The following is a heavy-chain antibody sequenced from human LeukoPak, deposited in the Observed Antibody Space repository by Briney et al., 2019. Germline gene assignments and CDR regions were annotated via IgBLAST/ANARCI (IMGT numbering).Heavy chain of an antibody. D-gene: IGHD3-10*01. CDR2: IYSGGST. CDR1: GITVSSNY. V-gene: IGHV3-66*01. J-gene: IGHJ4*02. CDR3: ARGLNYYGSGSYPYYFDY. Sequence: PGGSLRLSCAASGITVSSNYMSWVRQAPGKGLEWVSVIYSGGSTYYADSVKGRFTISRENAKNSLYLQMNSLRAGDTAVYYCARGLNYYGSGSYPYYFDYWGQGTLVTVSS.